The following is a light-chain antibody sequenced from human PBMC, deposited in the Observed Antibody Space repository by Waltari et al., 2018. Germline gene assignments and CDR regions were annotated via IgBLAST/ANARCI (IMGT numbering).Light chain of an antibody. V-gene: IGKV3-11*01. J-gene: IGKJ2*02. CDR1: QSVSSY. CDR3: QQRSNWPGGT. CDR2: DAS. Sequence: EIVLTQSPATLSLSPGERATLSCRASQSVSSYLAWYQQKPGQAPRLLIYDASNRATGIPARFSGSGSGTDFTLTISSLEPEDCAVYYCQQRSNWPGGTFGQGTKLEIK.